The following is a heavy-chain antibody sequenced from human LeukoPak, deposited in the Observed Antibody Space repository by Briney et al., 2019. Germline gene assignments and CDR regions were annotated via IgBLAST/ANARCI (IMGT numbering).Heavy chain of an antibody. D-gene: IGHD3-22*01. CDR1: GGTFSSYA. J-gene: IGHJ6*02. Sequence: AAVKVSCKASGGTFSSYAISWVRQAPGQGLEWMGGIIPIFGTANYAQKFQGRVTITADESTSTAYMELSSLRSEDTAVYYCARDADSSGYYRGNGMDVWGQGTTVTVFS. CDR2: IIPIFGTA. V-gene: IGHV1-69*01. CDR3: ARDADSSGYYRGNGMDV.